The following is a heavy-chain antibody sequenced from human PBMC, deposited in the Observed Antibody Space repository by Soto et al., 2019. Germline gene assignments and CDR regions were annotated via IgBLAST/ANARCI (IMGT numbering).Heavy chain of an antibody. V-gene: IGHV3-23*01. CDR2: ISSGGLST. CDR1: GFTFSDYS. CDR3: SKAPGDYYYVDV. Sequence: EVQLLESGGGLVQPGGSLRLSCAASGFTFSDYSMNWVRQAPGRGLEWVSTISSGGLSTYYADSVQGRFTISRDNSNDKVYLQMNNLRAEDTAVYYCSKAPGDYYYVDVWGKGTTVTVSS. J-gene: IGHJ6*03.